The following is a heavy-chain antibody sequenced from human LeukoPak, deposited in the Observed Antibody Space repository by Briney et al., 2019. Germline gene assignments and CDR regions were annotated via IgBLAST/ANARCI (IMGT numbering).Heavy chain of an antibody. D-gene: IGHD2-2*03. J-gene: IGHJ6*03. CDR1: GGSISSGSYY. CDR2: SYSTGST. V-gene: IGHV4-61*02. Sequence: PSETLSLTCTVSGGSISSGSYYWSWIRQPAGKGLEWIGRSYSTGSTDYNPSLKSRVTISVDTSKNQFSLKLSSVTAADTAVYYCARDTMDILVVAGAPYPIQGGEGQDYYYMDVWGKGTTVTVSS. CDR3: ARDTMDILVVAGAPYPIQGGEGQDYYYMDV.